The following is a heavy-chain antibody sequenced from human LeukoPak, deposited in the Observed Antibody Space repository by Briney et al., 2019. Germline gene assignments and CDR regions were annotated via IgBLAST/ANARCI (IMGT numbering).Heavy chain of an antibody. CDR2: IYYSGST. Sequence: SETLSHTCTVSGGSISSSSYYWGWIRQPPGKGLEWIGSIYYSGSTYYNPSLKSRVTISVDTSKNQFSLKLSSVTAADTAVYYCARQGGVWFGETYAFDIWGQGTMVTVSS. J-gene: IGHJ3*02. D-gene: IGHD3-10*01. CDR3: ARQGGVWFGETYAFDI. V-gene: IGHV4-39*01. CDR1: GGSISSSSYY.